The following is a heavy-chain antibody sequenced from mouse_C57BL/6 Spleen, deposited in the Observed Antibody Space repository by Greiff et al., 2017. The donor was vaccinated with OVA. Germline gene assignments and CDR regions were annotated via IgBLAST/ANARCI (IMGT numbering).Heavy chain of an antibody. CDR1: GYSFTGYY. Sequence: VQLQQSGPELVKPGASVKISCKASGYSFTGYYMNWVKQSPEKSLVWIGEINPSTGGTTYNQKFKAKATLTLDKSSSTASMQLKSLTSEDSAVYYGARRGDYEFAYWGQGTLVTVSA. V-gene: IGHV1-42*01. CDR3: ARRGDYEFAY. J-gene: IGHJ3*01. CDR2: INPSTGGT. D-gene: IGHD2-4*01.